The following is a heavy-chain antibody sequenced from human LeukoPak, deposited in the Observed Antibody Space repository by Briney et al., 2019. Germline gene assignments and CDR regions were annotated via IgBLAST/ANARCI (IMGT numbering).Heavy chain of an antibody. D-gene: IGHD4-11*01. CDR3: ARYDYSNYVGYYDY. CDR2: INPTGGST. CDR1: GYTFTSYY. Sequence: GASVKVSCKASGYTFTSYYMHWVRQAPGQGLEWMGVINPTGGSTGYAQKFQGRVTMTRDTSTSTVYMELSSLRSEDTALYYCARYDYSNYVGYYDYWGQGTLVTVSS. V-gene: IGHV1-46*01. J-gene: IGHJ4*02.